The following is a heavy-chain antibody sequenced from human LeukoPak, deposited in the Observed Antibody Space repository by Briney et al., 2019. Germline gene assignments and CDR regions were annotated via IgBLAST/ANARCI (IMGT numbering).Heavy chain of an antibody. CDR3: VASYGGYVLDY. CDR1: GGSIGSYH. CDR2: VFNNGGT. J-gene: IGHJ4*02. Sequence: SETLSLTCTVSGGSIGSYHWNWIRQPSGKGLEWIGIVFNNGGTKHNPSLKSRVAISVDTSKNQFALKLTSVTAADTAVYYCVASYGGYVLDYWGQGALVIVSS. V-gene: IGHV4-59*01. D-gene: IGHD5-12*01.